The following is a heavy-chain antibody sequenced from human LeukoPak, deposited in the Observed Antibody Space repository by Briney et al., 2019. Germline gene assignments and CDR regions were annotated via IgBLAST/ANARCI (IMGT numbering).Heavy chain of an antibody. J-gene: IGHJ4*02. D-gene: IGHD2-2*01. CDR2: ISSSGSAI. CDR3: ARDSGSTSLDY. CDR1: GFTFSSYE. Sequence: PGGSLRLSCAASGFTFSSYEMNWVRQAPGKGLEWVSYISSSGSAIYYADSVKGQFTISRDNAKNSLYLQMSSLRAEDTAVYYCARDSGSTSLDYWGQGTLVTVSS. V-gene: IGHV3-48*03.